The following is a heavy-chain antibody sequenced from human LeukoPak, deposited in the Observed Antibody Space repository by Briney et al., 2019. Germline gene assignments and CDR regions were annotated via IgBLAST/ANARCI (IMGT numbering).Heavy chain of an antibody. CDR2: IYYSGST. D-gene: IGHD6-19*01. CDR1: GGSISSHY. Sequence: PSETLSLTCTVSGGSISSHYWSWIRQPPGKGLEWIGYIYYSGSTNYNPSLKSRVTISVDTSKNQFSLKLSSVTAADTAVYYCARAEGGYSSGWFDYWGQGTLVTVSS. J-gene: IGHJ4*02. V-gene: IGHV4-59*11. CDR3: ARAEGGYSSGWFDY.